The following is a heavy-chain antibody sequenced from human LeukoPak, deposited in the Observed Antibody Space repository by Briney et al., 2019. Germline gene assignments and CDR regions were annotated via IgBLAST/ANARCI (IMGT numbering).Heavy chain of an antibody. V-gene: IGHV3-11*01. CDR2: ISSSGSTI. Sequence: GGSLRLSCAASGFTFSDYYMSWIRQAPGKGLEWVSYISSSGSTIYYADSVKGRFTISRDNAKNSLYLQMNSLRAEDTALYYCAKDMGIAVAGIVYWGQGTLVTVSS. CDR3: AKDMGIAVAGIVY. D-gene: IGHD6-19*01. J-gene: IGHJ4*02. CDR1: GFTFSDYY.